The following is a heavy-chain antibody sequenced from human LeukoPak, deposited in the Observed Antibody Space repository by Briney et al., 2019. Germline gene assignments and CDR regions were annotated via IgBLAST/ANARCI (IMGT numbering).Heavy chain of an antibody. CDR2: ISSSGTTK. V-gene: IGHV3-11*04. CDR1: GFTFSDYY. CDR3: ARVQGGTYSNWDY. D-gene: IGHD1-26*01. Sequence: GGSLRLSCAASGFTFSDYYMSWIRQAPGMGLEWVSYISSSGTTKYYADSVKDRFTIFRDNAKNSLYLQMNSLRAEDTAVYYCARVQGGTYSNWDYWGQGTLVTVSS. J-gene: IGHJ4*02.